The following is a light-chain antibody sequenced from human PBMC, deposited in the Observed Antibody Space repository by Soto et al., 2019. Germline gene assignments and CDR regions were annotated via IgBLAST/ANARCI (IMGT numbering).Light chain of an antibody. J-gene: IGKJ5*01. CDR3: QQYSALPMT. CDR1: QGIRND. Sequence: DIQMTQSPSSLSASVGDRVTVTCRASQGIRNDLGWYQQKPGKAPKRLIYSTSSLQSGVPSRFSGSGSGTDFTLTISRLEPDDFGVYFCQQYSALPMTFGQGTRLEIK. V-gene: IGKV1-17*01. CDR2: STS.